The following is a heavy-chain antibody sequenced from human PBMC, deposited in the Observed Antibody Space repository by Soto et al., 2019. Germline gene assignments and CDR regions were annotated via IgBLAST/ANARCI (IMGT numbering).Heavy chain of an antibody. CDR2: INPNSGGT. CDR3: ARESGVGESLYGMDV. J-gene: IGHJ6*02. CDR1: GNTFTGYY. Sequence: GASVKVSWKASGNTFTGYYMHWGRQAPGQGLEWMGWINPNSGGTNYAQKFQGWVTMTRDTSISTAYMELSRLRSDDTAVYYCARESGVGESLYGMDVWGQGTTVTVSS. V-gene: IGHV1-2*04.